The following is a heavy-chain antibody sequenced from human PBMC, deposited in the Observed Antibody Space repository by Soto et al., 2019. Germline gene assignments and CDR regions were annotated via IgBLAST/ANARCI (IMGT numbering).Heavy chain of an antibody. CDR2: IYTSGST. CDR3: ARGVVTMVRGVIITGLYYFDY. V-gene: IGHV4-4*07. D-gene: IGHD3-10*01. CDR1: GGSISSYY. J-gene: IGHJ4*02. Sequence: PAETLSLTCTVSGGSISSYYWIWVRQASGKGLEWIVRIYTSGSTNYNPSLKSRVTMSVDTSKNQFSLKLSSVTAADTAVYYCARGVVTMVRGVIITGLYYFDYWGQGTLVTVSS.